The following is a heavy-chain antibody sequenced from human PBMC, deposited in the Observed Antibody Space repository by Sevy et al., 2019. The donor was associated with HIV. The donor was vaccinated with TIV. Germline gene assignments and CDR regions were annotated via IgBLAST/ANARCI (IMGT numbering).Heavy chain of an antibody. Sequence: GGSLRLSCAASGFTFSSYGMHWVRQAPGKGLEWVAVISYDGSNNYYADSVKCRLAISRDNSMNTLYLQMNSLRTEDTAVYYCAKFSLSLAGTSGYFDYWGQGTLVTVSS. CDR3: AKFSLSLAGTSGYFDY. CDR2: ISYDGSNN. V-gene: IGHV3-30*18. J-gene: IGHJ4*02. CDR1: GFTFSSYG. D-gene: IGHD6-19*01.